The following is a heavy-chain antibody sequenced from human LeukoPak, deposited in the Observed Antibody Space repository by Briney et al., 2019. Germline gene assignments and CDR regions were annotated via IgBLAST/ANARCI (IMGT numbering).Heavy chain of an antibody. CDR2: IYHSGST. J-gene: IGHJ6*03. Sequence: SETLSLTCTFTGYSISSGYYWGWIRQPPGRGLECIGSIYHSGSTYYNPSLKSRVTISVDTSKNQFSLKLSSVTAADTAVYYCARVRRAARLNYYMDVWGKGTTVTVSS. D-gene: IGHD6-6*01. CDR1: GYSISSGYY. V-gene: IGHV4-38-2*02. CDR3: ARVRRAARLNYYMDV.